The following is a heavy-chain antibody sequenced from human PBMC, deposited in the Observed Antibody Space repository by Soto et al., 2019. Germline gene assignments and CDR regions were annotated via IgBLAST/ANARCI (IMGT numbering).Heavy chain of an antibody. J-gene: IGHJ3*02. V-gene: IGHV1-46*01. CDR3: WGYYDDSIGYYEAFDI. Sequence: ASVKVSCKASGYTFTSYYMHWVRQAPGQGLEWMGIINPSGGSTSYAQKFQGRVTMTRDTSTSTVYMELSSLRSEDTAVYYCWGYYDDSIGYYEAFDIWGKGTMFTVPS. D-gene: IGHD3-22*01. CDR2: INPSGGST. CDR1: GYTFTSYY.